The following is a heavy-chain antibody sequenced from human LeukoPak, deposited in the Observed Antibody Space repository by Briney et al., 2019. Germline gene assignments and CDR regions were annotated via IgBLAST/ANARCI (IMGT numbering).Heavy chain of an antibody. Sequence: SETLSLTCAVYGGSFSGYYWSWIRQPPGKGLEWIGEINHSGSTNYNPSLKSRVTISVDTSKNQFSLKLSSVTAADTAVYYCARGYSTSTCSYGRKGFGYWGQGTLVTVSS. CDR2: INHSGST. CDR1: GGSFSGYY. D-gene: IGHD5-18*01. CDR3: ARGYSTSTCSYGRKGFGY. J-gene: IGHJ4*02. V-gene: IGHV4-34*01.